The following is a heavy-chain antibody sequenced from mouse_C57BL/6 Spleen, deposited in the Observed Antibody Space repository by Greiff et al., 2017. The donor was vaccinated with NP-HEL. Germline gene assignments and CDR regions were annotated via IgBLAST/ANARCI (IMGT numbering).Heavy chain of an antibody. CDR2: IHPNSGST. J-gene: IGHJ2*01. V-gene: IGHV1-64*01. D-gene: IGHD2-3*01. CDR1: GYTFTSYW. CDR3: ARDGYYGGYFDD. Sequence: QVQLQQPGAELVKPGASVKLSCKASGYTFTSYWMHWVKQRPGQGLEWIGMIHPNSGSTNYNEKFKSKATLTVDKSSSTAYMQLSSLTSEDSAVYYCARDGYYGGYFDDWGQGTTLTVSS.